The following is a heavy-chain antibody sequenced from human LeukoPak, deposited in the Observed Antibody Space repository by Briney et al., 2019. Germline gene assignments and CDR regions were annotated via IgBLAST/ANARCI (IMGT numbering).Heavy chain of an antibody. CDR1: GFTISNVD. J-gene: IGHJ2*01. V-gene: IGHV3-13*04. CDR3: AREYCGSGRCPGGWYFDL. Sequence: QPGGSLRLSCAASGFTISNVDIHWVRQVTGEGPEWVSAIGVAGDTYYADSVKGRFTISRENAWNSLYLQMNDLRAGDTAIYYCAREYCGSGRCPGGWYFDLWGLGTLVTVSS. CDR2: IGVAGDT. D-gene: IGHD2-21*01.